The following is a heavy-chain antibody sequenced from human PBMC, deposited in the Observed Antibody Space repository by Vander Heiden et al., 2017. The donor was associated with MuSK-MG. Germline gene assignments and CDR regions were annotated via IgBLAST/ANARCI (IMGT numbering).Heavy chain of an antibody. V-gene: IGHV3-33*01. Sequence: QVQLVESGGRVVQPGRSPRLSCAASGFTFSSYGMDWVRQAPGKGLEWVAVIWYDGSNKYYADSVKGRFTISRDNSKNTLYLQMSSLRAEDTAVYYCAREGYCTGGSCFYLDYWGQGTLVTVSS. D-gene: IGHD2-15*01. J-gene: IGHJ4*02. CDR1: GFTFSSYG. CDR3: AREGYCTGGSCFYLDY. CDR2: IWYDGSNK.